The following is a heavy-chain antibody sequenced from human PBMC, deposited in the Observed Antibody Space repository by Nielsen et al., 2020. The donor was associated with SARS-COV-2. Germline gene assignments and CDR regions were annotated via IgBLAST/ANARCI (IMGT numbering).Heavy chain of an antibody. J-gene: IGHJ6*02. D-gene: IGHD6-19*01. CDR2: ISYDGSNK. CDR3: AKDRIAVAGTHYYYYYGMDV. Sequence: GESLKISCAASGFTFSSYAMHWVRQAPGKGLEWVAVISYDGSNKYYADSVKGRFTISRDNSKNTLYLQMNSLRAEDTAVYYCAKDRIAVAGTHYYYYYGMDVWGQGTTVTVSS. V-gene: IGHV3-30*04. CDR1: GFTFSSYA.